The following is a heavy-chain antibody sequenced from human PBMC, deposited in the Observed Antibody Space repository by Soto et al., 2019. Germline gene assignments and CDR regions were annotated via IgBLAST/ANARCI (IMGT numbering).Heavy chain of an antibody. CDR2: IIPIFGTA. CDR3: ARDPQRVGPAGPYYYYGMDV. D-gene: IGHD6-25*01. Sequence: SVKVSCKASGGTFSSYAISWVRQAPGQGLEWMGGIIPIFGTANYAQKFQGRVTITADESTSTAYMELSSLRSEDTAVYYWARDPQRVGPAGPYYYYGMDVWGQGTTGTVCS. CDR1: GGTFSSYA. V-gene: IGHV1-69*13. J-gene: IGHJ6*02.